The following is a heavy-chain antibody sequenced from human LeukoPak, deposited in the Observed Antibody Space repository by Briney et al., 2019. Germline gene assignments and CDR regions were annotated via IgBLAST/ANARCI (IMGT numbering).Heavy chain of an antibody. CDR3: AKDLGYGDYVFTGQYGMDV. V-gene: IGHV3-33*06. CDR2: IWYDGSNK. J-gene: IGHJ6*02. Sequence: GRSLRLSCAASGFTFSSYGMHWVRQAPGKGLEWVAVIWYDGSNKYYADSVKGRFTISRDNSKNTLYLQMNSLRAEDTAVYYCAKDLGYGDYVFTGQYGMDVWGQGTTVTVSS. D-gene: IGHD4-17*01. CDR1: GFTFSSYG.